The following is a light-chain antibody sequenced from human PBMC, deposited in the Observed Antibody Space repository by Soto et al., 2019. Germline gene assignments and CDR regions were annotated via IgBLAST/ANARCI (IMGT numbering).Light chain of an antibody. J-gene: IGKJ5*01. CDR1: QFASNY. Sequence: EIVLTQSPATLSLSPGERATLYCRASQFASNYLAWYQQKPGQAPRLLIYDASNRATGIPARFSGSGSGTDFTLTISSLEPEDFAGYYCQQRSNWPPSITFGQGTRLEIK. CDR3: QQRSNWPPSIT. V-gene: IGKV3-11*01. CDR2: DAS.